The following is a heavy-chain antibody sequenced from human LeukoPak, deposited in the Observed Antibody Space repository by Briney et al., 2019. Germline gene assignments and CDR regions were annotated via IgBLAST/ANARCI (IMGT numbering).Heavy chain of an antibody. D-gene: IGHD3-10*01. CDR2: INHRGST. CDR3: ARGKYGSGSYYVRGTYFDY. J-gene: IGHJ4*02. V-gene: IGHV4-34*01. CDR1: GGSFSGYY. Sequence: SETLSLTCAVYGGSFSGYYWSWIRQPPGKGLEWIGEINHRGSTNYNPSLKSRVTISVDTSKNQFSLKLSSVTAADTAVYYCARGKYGSGSYYVRGTYFDYWGQGTLVTVSS.